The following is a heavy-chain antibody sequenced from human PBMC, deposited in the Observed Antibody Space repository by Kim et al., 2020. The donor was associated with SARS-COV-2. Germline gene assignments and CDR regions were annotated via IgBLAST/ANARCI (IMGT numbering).Heavy chain of an antibody. J-gene: IGHJ4*02. V-gene: IGHV4-59*01. D-gene: IGHD2-15*01. Sequence: TDYSPSLTSRVTISIDTSKNQFSLKLSSVTAADTAVYYCARVQGQWWSDYWGQGTLVTVSS. CDR3: ARVQGQWWSDY. CDR2: T.